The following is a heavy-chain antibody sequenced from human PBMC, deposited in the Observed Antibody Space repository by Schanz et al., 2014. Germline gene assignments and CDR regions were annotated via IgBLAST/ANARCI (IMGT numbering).Heavy chain of an antibody. D-gene: IGHD3-22*01. CDR2: ISGSGGST. CDR1: GFSFSSYS. J-gene: IGHJ4*02. CDR3: AKDPSHGDYDYYFDY. Sequence: DLEESGGGLIQRGESLRLSCSASGFSFSSYSMNWVRQAPGKGLEWVSAISGSGGSTYYADSVKGRFTISRDNSKNTLYLQMNSLRAEDTAVYYCAKDPSHGDYDYYFDYWGQGTLVTVSS. V-gene: IGHV3-23*04.